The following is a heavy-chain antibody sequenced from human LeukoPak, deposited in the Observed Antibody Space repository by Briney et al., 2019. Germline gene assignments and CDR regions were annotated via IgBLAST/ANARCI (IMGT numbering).Heavy chain of an antibody. J-gene: IGHJ5*02. Sequence: GESLKISCKGPGYDFSNYWINWVRQMPGKGLEWMGRIYPSDSYTYYSPSFQGHVTMSADKSLNTAYLQWSSLEASDTAIYSCARLKCSRSPCPLGTHWFDPWGQGTPVTVSS. CDR1: GYDFSNYW. CDR3: ARLKCSRSPCPLGTHWFDP. CDR2: IYPSDSYT. D-gene: IGHD2-2*01. V-gene: IGHV5-10-1*01.